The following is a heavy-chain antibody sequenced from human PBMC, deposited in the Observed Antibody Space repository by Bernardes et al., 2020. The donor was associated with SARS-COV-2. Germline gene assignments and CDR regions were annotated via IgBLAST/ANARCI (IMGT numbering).Heavy chain of an antibody. CDR2: IWYDGSNK. CDR3: ARDSSVAGSYYYYGMDV. J-gene: IGHJ6*02. D-gene: IGHD6-19*01. V-gene: IGHV3-33*01. CDR1: GFTFSSYG. Sequence: GGSLRLSCAASGFTFSSYGMHWVRQAPGKGLEWVAVIWYDGSNKYYADSVKGRFTISRDNSKNTLYLQMNSLRAEDTAVYYCARDSSVAGSYYYYGMDVWGQGTTVTVSS.